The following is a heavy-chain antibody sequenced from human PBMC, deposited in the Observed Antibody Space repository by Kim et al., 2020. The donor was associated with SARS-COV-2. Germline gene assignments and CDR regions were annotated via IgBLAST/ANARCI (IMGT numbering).Heavy chain of an antibody. Sequence: GGSLRLSCAASGFTVSSNYMSWVRQAPGKGLEWVSVIYSGGSTYYADSVKGRFTISRDNSKNTLYLQMNSLRAEDTAVYYCARGGPMVRGVIIPLDYWGQGTLVTVSS. CDR3: ARGGPMVRGVIIPLDY. J-gene: IGHJ4*02. V-gene: IGHV3-53*01. CDR1: GFTVSSNY. D-gene: IGHD3-10*01. CDR2: IYSGGST.